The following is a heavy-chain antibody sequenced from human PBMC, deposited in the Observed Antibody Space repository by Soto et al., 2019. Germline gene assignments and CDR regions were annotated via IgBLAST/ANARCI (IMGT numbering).Heavy chain of an antibody. CDR2: ISAYNGNT. Sequence: QVQLVQSGAEVKKPGASVKVSCKASGYTFTSYGISWVRQAPGQGLEWMGWISAYNGNTKYAQKLQGRVTMTTDTXXSTGNMELRSMRTDDTAVYYCARDLGGSYYAPVDYWGQGTLVTVSS. CDR1: GYTFTSYG. D-gene: IGHD1-26*01. J-gene: IGHJ4*02. V-gene: IGHV1-18*01. CDR3: ARDLGGSYYAPVDY.